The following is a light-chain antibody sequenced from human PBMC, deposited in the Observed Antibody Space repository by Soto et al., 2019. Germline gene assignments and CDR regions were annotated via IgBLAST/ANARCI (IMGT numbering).Light chain of an antibody. CDR1: SSNIGNNY. V-gene: IGLV1-51*01. CDR2: DNN. CDR3: GAWDSSLSAFV. Sequence: QSVLTQPASVSAAPGQKVTISCSGSSSNIGNNYVSWYQHLPGTAPKLVIYDNNKRPSGIPDRFSASKSGTSATLGITGLQTGDEADYYCGAWDSSLSAFVFGGGTQLTVL. J-gene: IGLJ7*01.